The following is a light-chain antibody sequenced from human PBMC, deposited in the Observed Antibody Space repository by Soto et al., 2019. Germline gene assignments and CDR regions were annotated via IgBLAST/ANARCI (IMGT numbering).Light chain of an antibody. Sequence: EIVLTQSPGTLSLSPGERATLSCRASQSVSSSYLAWYQQKPGQAPRLLIYGASSRATGIPDRFSGSGSGTDLTLTIRRLEPEDFAVYYCQQYGTSPCTFGPGTKVEIK. CDR1: QSVSSSY. J-gene: IGKJ1*01. CDR2: GAS. CDR3: QQYGTSPCT. V-gene: IGKV3-20*01.